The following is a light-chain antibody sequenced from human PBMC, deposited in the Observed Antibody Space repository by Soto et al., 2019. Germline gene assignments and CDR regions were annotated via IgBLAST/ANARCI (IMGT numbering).Light chain of an antibody. Sequence: QSVLTQPASVSGSPGQSITISCSRTSEDVGGYTYVSWYQHHPGKAPKLMIYEVSNRPSGLSNRFSGSKSGNTASLTISGLQTEDEADYYCTSYSRSKNLVFGNGTKVTV. CDR3: TSYSRSKNLV. J-gene: IGLJ1*01. CDR1: SEDVGGYTY. CDR2: EVS. V-gene: IGLV2-14*01.